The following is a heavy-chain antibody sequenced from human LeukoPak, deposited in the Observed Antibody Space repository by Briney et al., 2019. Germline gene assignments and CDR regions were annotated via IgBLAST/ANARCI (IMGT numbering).Heavy chain of an antibody. V-gene: IGHV1-46*01. CDR3: ARGPSITMIRGGQWYYYMDV. Sequence: ASVKVSCKAAGGTFSSYAISWVRQAPGQGLEGMGIINPSGGSTNYAQKFQGRVTMTRDTSTNTVYMELSSLRSEDTAVYYCARGPSITMIRGGQWYYYMDVWGKGTTVTISS. J-gene: IGHJ6*03. D-gene: IGHD3-10*01. CDR1: GGTFSSYA. CDR2: INPSGGST.